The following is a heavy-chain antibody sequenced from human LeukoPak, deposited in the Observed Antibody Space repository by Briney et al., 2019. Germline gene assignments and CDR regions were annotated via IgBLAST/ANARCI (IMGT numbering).Heavy chain of an antibody. D-gene: IGHD3-10*01. CDR1: GFTFSGSA. Sequence: GGSLRLSCAASGFTFSGSAMHWVRQASGKGLEWVGRIRSKANSYATAYAASVKGRFTISRDDSKNTAYLQMNSLKTEDTAVYYCTRLMEFGELFSPYYYYGMDVWGQGTTVTVSS. J-gene: IGHJ6*02. CDR2: IRSKANSYAT. CDR3: TRLMEFGELFSPYYYYGMDV. V-gene: IGHV3-73*01.